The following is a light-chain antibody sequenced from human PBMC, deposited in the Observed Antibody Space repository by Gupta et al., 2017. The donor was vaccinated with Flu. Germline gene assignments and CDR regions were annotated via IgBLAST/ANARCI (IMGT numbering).Light chain of an antibody. J-gene: IGKJ4*01. V-gene: IGKV3D-15*01. CDR1: ENVGSD. CDR2: GAS. CDR3: QQYKTWSLT. Sequence: PGTLSVSPGETATLSCRANENVGSDLAWYQQKPGQPPRLVMHGASARATGIPVRFSGTGSGTEFTLIISSLQSEDFALYFCQQYKTWSLTFGGGTKVEIK.